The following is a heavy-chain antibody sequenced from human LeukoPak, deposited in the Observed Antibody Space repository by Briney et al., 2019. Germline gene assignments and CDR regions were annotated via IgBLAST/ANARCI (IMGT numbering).Heavy chain of an antibody. J-gene: IGHJ4*02. CDR1: GFTFSSYE. CDR2: ISSSGSTI. Sequence: GGSLRLSCAASGFTFSSYEMNWVRQAPGKGLEWVSYISSSGSTIYYADSVKGRFTISRDNAKNSLYLQMNSLRAEDTAVYYCARTLDYIDYWGQGTLVTVSS. CDR3: ARTLDYIDY. V-gene: IGHV3-48*03.